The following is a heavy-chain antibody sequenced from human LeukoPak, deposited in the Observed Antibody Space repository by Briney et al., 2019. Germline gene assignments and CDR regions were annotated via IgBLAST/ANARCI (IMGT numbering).Heavy chain of an antibody. J-gene: IGHJ5*02. V-gene: IGHV4-30-4*01. CDR2: IYYSGST. CDR3: ARGPFYGSGSYGWFDP. D-gene: IGHD3-10*01. Sequence: SQTLSLTCTVSGGSISSGDYYWSWIRQPPGKGLEWIGYIYYSGSTYYNLSLKSRVTISVDTSKNQFSLKLSSVTAADTAVYYCARGPFYGSGSYGWFDPWGQGTLVTVSS. CDR1: GGSISSGDYY.